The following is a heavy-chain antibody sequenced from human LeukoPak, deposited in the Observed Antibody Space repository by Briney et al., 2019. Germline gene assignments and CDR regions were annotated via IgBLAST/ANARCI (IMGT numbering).Heavy chain of an antibody. CDR3: ARDPPAVATNTYG. J-gene: IGHJ4*02. D-gene: IGHD6-13*01. V-gene: IGHV3-66*01. Sequence: SGGSLRLSCAASGFTFSSYAMSWVRQAPGKGLEWVSLIYSGGTTHYADSVKGRFTISRDNSKNTLYLQMNNLRVDDTAVYYCARDPPAVATNTYGWGQGTLVTVSA. CDR1: GFTFSSYA. CDR2: IYSGGTT.